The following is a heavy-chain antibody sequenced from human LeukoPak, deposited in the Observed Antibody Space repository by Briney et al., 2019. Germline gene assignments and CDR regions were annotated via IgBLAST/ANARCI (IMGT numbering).Heavy chain of an antibody. J-gene: IGHJ6*03. CDR3: ARGRPLQPRGLYYYYMDV. CDR1: GGTFSSYA. D-gene: IGHD4-11*01. V-gene: IGHV1-69*06. CDR2: IIPIFGTA. Sequence: KVSCKASGGTFSSYAISWVRQAPGQGLEWMGGIIPIFGTANYAQKFQGRVTITADKSTSTAYMELSSLRSEDTAVYYCARGRPLQPRGLYYYYMDVWGKGTTVTVSS.